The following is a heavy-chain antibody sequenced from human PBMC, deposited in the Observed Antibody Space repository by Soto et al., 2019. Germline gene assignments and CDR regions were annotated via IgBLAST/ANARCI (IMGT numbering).Heavy chain of an antibody. V-gene: IGHV3-9*01. J-gene: IGHJ6*03. CDR1: GFTFAEYT. CDR2: ISWNSDTI. D-gene: IGHD3-10*01. CDR3: AKDFYSGNYYYYYMDV. Sequence: EVQLVESGGGLVQPGMSLRLSCAASGFTFAEYTRHWVRQAPGKGLEWVSSISWNSDTIAYADSVRGRFTISRDNAKNSLYLQMNSLRPEDTALYYCAKDFYSGNYYYYYMDVWGKGNTVTVSS.